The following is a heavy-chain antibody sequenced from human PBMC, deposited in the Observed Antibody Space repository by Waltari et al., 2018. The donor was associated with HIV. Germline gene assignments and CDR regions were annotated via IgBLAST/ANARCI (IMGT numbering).Heavy chain of an antibody. V-gene: IGHV4-4*02. Sequence: QVPLQEPGPGLVKPSETLSLTCVVSGGSISSTYWWSWVRQTPGKGLEWIGEIHHSGTTNYNPSLQSRLTISVDKSKNQFSLNLRSVTAADTAMYYCARVLSYYNTGSSTYYYYALDVWGQGTTVTVSS. CDR3: ARVLSYYNTGSSTYYYYALDV. J-gene: IGHJ6*02. CDR1: GGSISSTYW. CDR2: IHHSGTT. D-gene: IGHD3-10*01.